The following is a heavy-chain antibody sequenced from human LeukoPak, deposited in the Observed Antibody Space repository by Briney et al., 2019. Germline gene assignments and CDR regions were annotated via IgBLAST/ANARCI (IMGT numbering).Heavy chain of an antibody. D-gene: IGHD3-10*01. CDR1: GFTFSNYS. CDR3: ARDGIYYYGSGTNDYYYYMDV. V-gene: IGHV3-21*01. CDR2: ISSSSSYI. Sequence: GGSLRLSCAASGFTFSNYSMNWVRQAPGKGLEWVSSISSSSSYIYYADSVKGRFTISRDNAKNSLYLQMNSLRAEDTAVYYCARDGIYYYGSGTNDYYYYMDVWGKGTTVTVSS. J-gene: IGHJ6*03.